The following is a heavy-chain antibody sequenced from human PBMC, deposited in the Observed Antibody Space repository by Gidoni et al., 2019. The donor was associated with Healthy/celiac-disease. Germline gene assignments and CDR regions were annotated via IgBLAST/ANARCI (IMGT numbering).Heavy chain of an antibody. J-gene: IGHJ5*02. D-gene: IGHD3-10*01. CDR2: IYDSGST. Sequence: QSQLQESGPGLVKPSQSLSLTCTAPGGSISSGGYDWSWIRQPLGKGLEWIGYIYDSGSTYYNPSLKSRVTVSVDTSKNQFSLKLSSVTAADTAVYYCASSLGELSGRVSWFDPWGQGTLVTVSS. V-gene: IGHV4-31*03. CDR3: ASSLGELSGRVSWFDP. CDR1: GGSISSGGYD.